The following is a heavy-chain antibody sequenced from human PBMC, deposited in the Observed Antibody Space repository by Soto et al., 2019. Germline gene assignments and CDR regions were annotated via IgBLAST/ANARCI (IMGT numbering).Heavy chain of an antibody. V-gene: IGHV5-10-1*01. CDR3: TRVLTSTVTTIHPGEDLYNWFDP. Sequence: GESLKISCKGSGYSFAGYCITCVLQKPGKGLEWMGRIDPSDSQTYYSPSFRGHVTISVTKSITTVFLQWSSLKTEDTAVYYCTRVLTSTVTTIHPGEDLYNWFDPWGQGTLVTVSS. CDR1: GYSFAGYC. CDR2: IDPSDSQT. J-gene: IGHJ5*02. D-gene: IGHD4-17*01.